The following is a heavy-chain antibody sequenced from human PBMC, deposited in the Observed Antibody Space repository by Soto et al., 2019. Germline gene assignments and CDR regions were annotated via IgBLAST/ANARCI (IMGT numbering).Heavy chain of an antibody. CDR2: IYSGGST. V-gene: IGHV3-53*01. D-gene: IGHD3-3*01. J-gene: IGHJ6*02. Sequence: PGGSLRLSCAASGFIVSSNYMSWVRQAPGKGLEGVSVIYSGGSTYYADSVKGRFTISRDNSKNTLYLQMNSLRAEDTAVYYCARDTPPQXIFGVVTLPGDYYGMDVWGQGTTVTVSS. CDR1: GFIVSSNY. CDR3: ARDTPPQXIFGVVTLPGDYYGMDV.